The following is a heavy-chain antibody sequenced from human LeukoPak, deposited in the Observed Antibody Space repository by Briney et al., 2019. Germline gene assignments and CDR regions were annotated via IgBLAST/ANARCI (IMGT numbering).Heavy chain of an antibody. CDR2: KRYDGSNK. CDR3: AKDHHLEWLPNIHFDY. Sequence: PGGSLRLSCAASGFTFSSYGMHWVRQAPGKGLEWVAFKRYDGSNKYYADSVKGRFTISRDNSKNTLYLQMNSLRAEDTAVYYCAKDHHLEWLPNIHFDYWGQGTLVTVSS. D-gene: IGHD3-3*01. J-gene: IGHJ4*02. V-gene: IGHV3-30*02. CDR1: GFTFSSYG.